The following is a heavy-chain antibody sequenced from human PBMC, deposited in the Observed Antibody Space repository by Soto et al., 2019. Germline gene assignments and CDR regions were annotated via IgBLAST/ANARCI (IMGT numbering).Heavy chain of an antibody. Sequence: EVQLLESGGGLVQPGGSLRLSCAASGFTFSIYAMSWVRQAPGKGLEWVSTISGSGVGTYYADSVKGRFTISSDNSKNTLYLQMDSLRAEDTAVYYCAKDRSSGWSNFDYWGQGPLVTVSS. CDR3: AKDRSSGWSNFDY. CDR1: GFTFSIYA. D-gene: IGHD6-13*01. V-gene: IGHV3-23*01. CDR2: ISGSGVGT. J-gene: IGHJ4*02.